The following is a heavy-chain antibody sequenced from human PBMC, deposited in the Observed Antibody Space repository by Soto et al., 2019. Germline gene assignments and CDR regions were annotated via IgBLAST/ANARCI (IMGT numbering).Heavy chain of an antibody. CDR3: ARGVKYGAYSRWFDP. J-gene: IGHJ5*02. Sequence: ASVKVSCKASGGTFSSYDINWVRQAAGQGLEWMGWMNPNSGNTGYAQKFQGRVTMTRNTSISTAYMELSSLRSEDTAVYFCARGVKYGAYSRWFDPWGQGTLVTVSS. V-gene: IGHV1-8*02. CDR2: MNPNSGNT. D-gene: IGHD4-17*01. CDR1: GGTFSSYD.